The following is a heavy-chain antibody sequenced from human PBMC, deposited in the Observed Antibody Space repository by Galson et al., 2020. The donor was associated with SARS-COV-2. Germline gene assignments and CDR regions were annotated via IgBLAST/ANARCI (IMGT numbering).Heavy chain of an antibody. CDR3: ARRTRFYGGESGLCYFEL. Sequence: SQASETLSLTCAVYGGSFSGYYWSWIRQSPGKKLECIGEIYHDGSTNYNPSLKGRVTVSVDMYNNQFSLRLDSVTAADTAVYYCARRTRFYGGESGLCYFELWCRGALVTVSS. CDR2: IYHDGST. J-gene: IGHJ2*01. D-gene: IGHD4-17*01. V-gene: IGHV4-34*01. CDR1: GGSFSGYY.